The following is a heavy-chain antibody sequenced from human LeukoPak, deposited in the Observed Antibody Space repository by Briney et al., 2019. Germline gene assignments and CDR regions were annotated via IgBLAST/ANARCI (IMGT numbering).Heavy chain of an antibody. CDR1: GFTFSNAW. D-gene: IGHD6-13*01. J-gene: IGHJ4*02. V-gene: IGHV3-48*02. CDR3: ARGYSALDY. CDR2: ISSNSITI. Sequence: GGSLRLSCAASGFTFSNAWMSWVRQAPGKGLEWVSHISSNSITIYYADSVKGRFTISRDSAKNSLYLQMNSLRDEDTALYYCARGYSALDYWGQGTLVTVSS.